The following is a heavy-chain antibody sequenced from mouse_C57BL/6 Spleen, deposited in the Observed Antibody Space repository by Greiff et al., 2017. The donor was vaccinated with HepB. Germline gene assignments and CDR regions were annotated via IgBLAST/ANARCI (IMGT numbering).Heavy chain of an antibody. Sequence: EVKLMESGGGLVQPGGSLSLSCAASGFTFTDYYMSWVRQPPGKALEWLGFIRNKANGYTTEYSASVKGRFTISRDNSLSILYLQMNALRAEDSATYYCARYNYSTLDYWGQGTTLTVSS. V-gene: IGHV7-3*01. CDR3: ARYNYSTLDY. D-gene: IGHD2-5*01. CDR1: GFTFTDYY. CDR2: IRNKANGYTT. J-gene: IGHJ2*01.